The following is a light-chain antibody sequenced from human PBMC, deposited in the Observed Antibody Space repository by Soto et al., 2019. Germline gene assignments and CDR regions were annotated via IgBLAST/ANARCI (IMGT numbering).Light chain of an antibody. J-gene: IGKJ2*01. CDR2: RAS. Sequence: EIVMTQSPATLSVSPGGSATLSCRASQHVSSNFAWYRQKPGQAPTLLIYRASTRATGIQARFSGSGSGTEFTLTITSLQSEDFAVYYCQQYNNWPYTFGQGTKLEIK. CDR1: QHVSSN. CDR3: QQYNNWPYT. V-gene: IGKV3-15*01.